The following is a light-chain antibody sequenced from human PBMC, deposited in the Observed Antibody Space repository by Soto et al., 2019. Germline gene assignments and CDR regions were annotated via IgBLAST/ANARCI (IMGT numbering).Light chain of an antibody. CDR1: SSDVGGYNY. V-gene: IGLV2-14*01. Sequence: QSVLTQPASVSGSPGQSITISCTGSSSDVGGYNYVSWYQQHPGKAPKVMIYDVSNRPSGVSNRFSGSKSGKTASLTFSGLQAEDEADYYCSSYTSSNTRVVFGGGTKLTVL. CDR3: SSYTSSNTRVV. CDR2: DVS. J-gene: IGLJ2*01.